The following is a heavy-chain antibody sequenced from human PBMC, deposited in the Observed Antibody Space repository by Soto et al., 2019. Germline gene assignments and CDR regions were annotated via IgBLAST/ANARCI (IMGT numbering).Heavy chain of an antibody. D-gene: IGHD2-15*01. CDR1: GGSISSGGYY. Sequence: SETLSLTCTVSGGSISSGGYYWSWIRQHPGKGLEWIGYIYYSGSTYYNPSLKGRVTISVDTSKNQFSLKLSSVTAADTAVYYCARDQDCSGGSCYMDYWGQGTLVTVSS. CDR2: IYYSGST. V-gene: IGHV4-31*03. CDR3: ARDQDCSGGSCYMDY. J-gene: IGHJ4*02.